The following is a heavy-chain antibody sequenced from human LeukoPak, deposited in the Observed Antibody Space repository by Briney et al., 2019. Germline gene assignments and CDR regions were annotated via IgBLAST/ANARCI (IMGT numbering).Heavy chain of an antibody. V-gene: IGHV4-30-4*01. D-gene: IGHD3-3*01. Sequence: SETLSLTCTVSGGSISSGDYYWSWIRQPPGKGLEWIGYIYYSGSTDYNPSLKSRVTMSVDTSKNQFSHKLSSVSAADTAVYYCARQRYWSGYFVFDHWGQGTLVTVSS. CDR1: GGSISSGDYY. J-gene: IGHJ4*02. CDR2: IYYSGST. CDR3: ARQRYWSGYFVFDH.